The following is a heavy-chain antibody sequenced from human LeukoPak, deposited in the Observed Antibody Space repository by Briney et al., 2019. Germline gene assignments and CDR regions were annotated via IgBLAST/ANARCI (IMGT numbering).Heavy chain of an antibody. CDR1: GGSISSSSYS. CDR2: IYYSGST. J-gene: IGHJ5*02. Sequence: SETLSLTCTVSGGSISSSSYSWGWIRQPPGKGLEWIGYIYYSGSTNYNPSLKSRVTISVDTSKNQFSLKLSSVTAADTAVYYCARTATVLAFDPWGQGTLVTVSS. V-gene: IGHV4-61*05. CDR3: ARTATVLAFDP. D-gene: IGHD1-14*01.